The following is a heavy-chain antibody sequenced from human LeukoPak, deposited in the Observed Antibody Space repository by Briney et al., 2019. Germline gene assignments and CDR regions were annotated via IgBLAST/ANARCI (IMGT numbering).Heavy chain of an antibody. Sequence: SETLSLTCAVSGYSISSGYYWVWIRQPPGKGLEWIGSVYHTGSTYYHPSLKSRVTISLDTSKNQFSLRLTSVTAADTAFYYCASHYYASSGSLFDSWGRGSLVTVSS. CDR2: VYHTGST. J-gene: IGHJ4*02. CDR1: GYSISSGYY. D-gene: IGHD3-22*01. V-gene: IGHV4-38-2*01. CDR3: ASHYYASSGSLFDS.